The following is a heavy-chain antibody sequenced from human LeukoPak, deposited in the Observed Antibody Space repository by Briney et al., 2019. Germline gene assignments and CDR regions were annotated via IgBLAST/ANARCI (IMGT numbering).Heavy chain of an antibody. Sequence: ASVKVSCKASGYTFTNFGVTWVRQAPGQGLEWMGWISVSSGYTVYAHKVQDRVIMTTDKSTRTAYMDLRSLTFDDTAVYFCARREYTYGPFDYWGQGTLVTVSS. D-gene: IGHD5-18*01. CDR3: ARREYTYGPFDY. J-gene: IGHJ4*02. V-gene: IGHV1-18*01. CDR2: ISVSSGYT. CDR1: GYTFTNFG.